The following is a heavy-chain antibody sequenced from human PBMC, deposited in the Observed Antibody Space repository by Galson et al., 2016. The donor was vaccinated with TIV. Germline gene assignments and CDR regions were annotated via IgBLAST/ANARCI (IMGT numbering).Heavy chain of an antibody. Sequence: SLRLSCAASGFTFSNYWMSWVRQAPGKGLEWVANIKEDGSEKYAVDSVQGRFTISRDNAKNTLYLQMNNLRVDDTAVYYCARDKARCSGDSCYLGSSFDYWGRGILVTVSP. CDR2: IKEDGSEK. J-gene: IGHJ4*02. D-gene: IGHD2-15*01. CDR1: GFTFSNYW. CDR3: ARDKARCSGDSCYLGSSFDY. V-gene: IGHV3-7*01.